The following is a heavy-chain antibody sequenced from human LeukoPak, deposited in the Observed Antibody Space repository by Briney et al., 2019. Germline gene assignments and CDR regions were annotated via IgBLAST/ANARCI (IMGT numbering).Heavy chain of an antibody. J-gene: IGHJ4*02. CDR3: ARSPTEYYGDYVAFDY. D-gene: IGHD4-17*01. CDR1: GFTFSSYS. CDR2: ISSSSTI. Sequence: PGGSLRLSCAASGFTFSSYSMNWVRQAPGKGLEWVSYISSSSTIYYADSVKGRFTISRDNAKNSLYLQMNSLRAEDTAVYYCARSPTEYYGDYVAFDYWGQGTLVTVSS. V-gene: IGHV3-48*04.